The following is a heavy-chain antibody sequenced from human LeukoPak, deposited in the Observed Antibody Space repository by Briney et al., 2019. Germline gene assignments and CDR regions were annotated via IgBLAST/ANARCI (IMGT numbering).Heavy chain of an antibody. Sequence: SETLSLTCTVSGGSMNSYYWSWIRQPAGKGLEWIGRVYSSGSTNYNSSLKSRVTMSVDTSRNQFSLKLSSVTAADTAVYYCARMYSGTYGGIDYWGQGTLVTVSS. CDR1: GGSMNSYY. CDR3: ARMYSGTYGGIDY. J-gene: IGHJ4*02. V-gene: IGHV4-4*07. CDR2: VYSSGST. D-gene: IGHD1-26*01.